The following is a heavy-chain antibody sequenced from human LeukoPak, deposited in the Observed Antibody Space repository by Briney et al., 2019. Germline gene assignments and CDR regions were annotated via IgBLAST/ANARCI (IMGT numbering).Heavy chain of an antibody. D-gene: IGHD3-10*01. CDR1: GGSISSYY. V-gene: IGHV4-34*01. CDR2: INHSGST. Sequence: SETLSLTCTVSGGSISSYYWSWIRQPPGKGLEWIGEINHSGSTNYNPSLKSRVTISVDTSKNQFSLKLSSVTAADTAVYYCARAPGGYWGQGTLVTVSS. J-gene: IGHJ4*02. CDR3: ARAPGGY.